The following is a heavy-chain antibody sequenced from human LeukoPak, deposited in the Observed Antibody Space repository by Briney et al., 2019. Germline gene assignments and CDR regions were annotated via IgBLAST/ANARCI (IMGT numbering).Heavy chain of an antibody. CDR3: AMARGADALEI. CDR2: TNPSDGST. J-gene: IGHJ3*02. CDR1: GYTFTSYY. Sequence: GASVKVSCKASGYTFTSYYMHWVRQAPGQGLEWMGITNPSDGSTSYAQKFQGRVTMTRDMSTSTAYMELRSLRSEDTAVYYCAMARGADALEIWGQGTMVTVSS. D-gene: IGHD3-10*01. V-gene: IGHV1-46*01.